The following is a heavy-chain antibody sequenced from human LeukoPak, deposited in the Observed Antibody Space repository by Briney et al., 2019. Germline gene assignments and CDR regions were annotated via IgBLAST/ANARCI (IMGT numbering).Heavy chain of an antibody. CDR2: IYYSGST. CDR1: GGSISSSSYY. J-gene: IGHJ4*02. Sequence: SETLSLTCTVSGGSISSSSYYWGWIRQPPGKGLEWIGSIYYSGSTYYNPSLKSRVTISVDTSKNQFSLKLSSVTAADTAVYYRAGLGYSSSWYGNRWGQGTLVTVSS. V-gene: IGHV4-39*01. CDR3: AGLGYSSSWYGNR. D-gene: IGHD6-13*01.